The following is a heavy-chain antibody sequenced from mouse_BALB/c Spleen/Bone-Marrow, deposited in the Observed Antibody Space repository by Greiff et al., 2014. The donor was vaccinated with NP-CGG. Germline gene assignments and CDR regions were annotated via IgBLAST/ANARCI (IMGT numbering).Heavy chain of an antibody. D-gene: IGHD4-1*01. CDR2: IWSDGST. J-gene: IGHJ4*01. Sequence: VQLQQSGPGLVQPSQSLSITCTVSGFSLTSYGVHWVRQSPGKGLEWLGVIWSDGSTDYNAAFISRLSISKDNSKSQVFFKMNSLQANDTAIYYCARDRWSSSGTPYAMDYWGQGTSVTVSS. V-gene: IGHV2-2*02. CDR3: ARDRWSSSGTPYAMDY. CDR1: GFSLTSYG.